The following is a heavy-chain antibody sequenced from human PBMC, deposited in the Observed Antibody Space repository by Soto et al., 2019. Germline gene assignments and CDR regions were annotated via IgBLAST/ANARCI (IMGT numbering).Heavy chain of an antibody. CDR2: ISYDGSNK. V-gene: IGHV3-30-3*01. Sequence: QVQLVESGGGVVQPGRSLRLSCAASGFTFSSYAMHWVRQAPGKGLEWVAVISYDGSNKYYADSVKGRFTISRDNSKNTLYLQMNSLRAEDTAVYYCAREQVPYYFDYWGQGTLVTVSS. J-gene: IGHJ4*02. CDR3: AREQVPYYFDY. CDR1: GFTFSSYA.